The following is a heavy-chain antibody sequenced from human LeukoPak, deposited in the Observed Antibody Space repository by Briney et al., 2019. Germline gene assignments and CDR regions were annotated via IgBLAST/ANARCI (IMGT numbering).Heavy chain of an antibody. CDR1: GFTFGDYA. CDR2: IRSKAYGGTT. J-gene: IGHJ4*02. D-gene: IGHD3-22*01. CDR3: TRVFIQYYYDSSGYPFDY. V-gene: IGHV3-49*03. Sequence: GGSLRLSCTASGFTFGDYAMSWFRQAPGKGLEWVGFIRSKAYGGTTEYAASVKGRFTISRDDSKSIAYLQMNSLKTEDTAVYYCTRVFIQYYYDSSGYPFDYWGQGTLVTVSS.